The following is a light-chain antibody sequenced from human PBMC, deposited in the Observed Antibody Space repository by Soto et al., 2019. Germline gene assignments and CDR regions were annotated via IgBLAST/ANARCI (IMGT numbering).Light chain of an antibody. J-gene: IGLJ2*01. CDR2: EVS. CDR1: SSDVGGYNY. Sequence: QSALTQPPSASGSPGQSVTISCTGTSSDVGGYNYVSWYQQHSGKAPKLMIYEVSKRPSGVRDRFSGSKSGNTASLTVSGLQAEDEADYYCSSYAGSNNLVVFGGGTKLTVL. CDR3: SSYAGSNNLVV. V-gene: IGLV2-8*01.